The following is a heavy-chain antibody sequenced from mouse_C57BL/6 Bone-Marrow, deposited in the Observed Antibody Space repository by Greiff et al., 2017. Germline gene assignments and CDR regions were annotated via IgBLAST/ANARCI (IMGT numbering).Heavy chain of an antibody. Sequence: QVHVKQPGAELVKPGASVKMSCKASGYTFTSYWITWVKQRPGQGLEWIGDIYPGSGSTNYNEKFKSKATLTVDTSSSAAYMQLSSLTSEDAAVYYCARGGTVEGTWFAYWGQGTLVTVSA. J-gene: IGHJ3*01. CDR1: GYTFTSYW. D-gene: IGHD1-1*01. CDR2: IYPGSGST. CDR3: ARGGTVEGTWFAY. V-gene: IGHV1-55*01.